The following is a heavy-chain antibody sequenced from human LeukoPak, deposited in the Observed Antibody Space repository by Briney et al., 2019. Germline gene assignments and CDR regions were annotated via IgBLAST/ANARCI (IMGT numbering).Heavy chain of an antibody. D-gene: IGHD3-9*01. CDR3: ARGILFDYYFDS. Sequence: SETLSLTCAIYGGSFSGHYWSWIRQSPGKGLEWIAEIHYSGATNYNPSLKSRVTISGDTSKNQVFLRVTSVTAADTALYYGARGILFDYYFDSWGQGTLVTVSS. V-gene: IGHV4-34*01. CDR2: IHYSGAT. J-gene: IGHJ4*02. CDR1: GGSFSGHY.